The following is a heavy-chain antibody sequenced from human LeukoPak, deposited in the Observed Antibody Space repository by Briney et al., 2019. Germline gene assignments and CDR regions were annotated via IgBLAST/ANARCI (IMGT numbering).Heavy chain of an antibody. CDR2: ISYDGSNK. CDR3: ARDHPNYYGSGSYYHTLDY. Sequence: GGSLRLSCAASGFTFSSYAMHWVRQAPGKGLEWVAVISYDGSNKYYADSVKGRFTISRDNSKNTLYLQMNSLRAEDTAVYYCARDHPNYYGSGSYYHTLDYWGQGTLVTVSS. D-gene: IGHD3-10*01. CDR1: GFTFSSYA. V-gene: IGHV3-30*04. J-gene: IGHJ4*02.